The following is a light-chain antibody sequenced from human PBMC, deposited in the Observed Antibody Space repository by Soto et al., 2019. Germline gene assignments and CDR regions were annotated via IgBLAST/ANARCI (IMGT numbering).Light chain of an antibody. J-gene: IGKJ3*01. CDR3: QHLST. CDR2: AVS. CDR1: QGISNY. V-gene: IGKV1-9*01. Sequence: DIQLTQSPSFLSASVGDRVTITCRASQGISNYLAWYHQKPGKAPKLLIYAVSTLQSGVPSRFSGSGSGAEFTLTISSLPPEDFATYYCQHLSTFGPGTKVDI.